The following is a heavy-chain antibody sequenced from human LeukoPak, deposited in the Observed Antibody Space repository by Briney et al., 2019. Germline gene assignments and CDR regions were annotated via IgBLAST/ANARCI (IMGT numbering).Heavy chain of an antibody. CDR2: IYWNDDK. CDR1: GFSLSTAGVG. Sequence: SGPTLVNPTQTLTLTCTFSGFSLSTAGVGVAWIRQSPGKALEWLALIYWNDDKRYSPSLKSRLTITKDTSKDQVVLTVTNVDPVDAATYYCAHRRYSSSSPSEYFQHWGQSTLHTVPS. CDR3: AHRRYSSSSPSEYFQH. V-gene: IGHV2-5*01. J-gene: IGHJ1*01. D-gene: IGHD6-6*01.